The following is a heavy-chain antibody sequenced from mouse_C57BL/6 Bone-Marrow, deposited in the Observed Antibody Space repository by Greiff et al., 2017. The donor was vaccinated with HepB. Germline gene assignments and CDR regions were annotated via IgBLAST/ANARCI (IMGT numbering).Heavy chain of an antibody. J-gene: IGHJ3*01. CDR2: ISDGGSYT. V-gene: IGHV5-4*01. D-gene: IGHD1-1*02. Sequence: EVQVVQSGAGLVKPGASLKLSCAASGFTFSSYAMTWVRQSPEKRLEWVATISDGGSYTYYPDNVKGRYTISRDNAKNNLYLQMSHLKSEDTAMYYCARELWWFADWGQGTLVTVSA. CDR3: ARELWWFAD. CDR1: GFTFSSYA.